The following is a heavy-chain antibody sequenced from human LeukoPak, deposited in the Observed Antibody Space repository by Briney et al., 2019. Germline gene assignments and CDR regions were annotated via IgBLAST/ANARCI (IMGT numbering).Heavy chain of an antibody. V-gene: IGHV5-51*03. CDR1: GYSFTSYW. CDR2: IYPGDSDT. J-gene: IGHJ4*02. D-gene: IGHD3-10*01. CDR3: AGRVTMVRGVITHFDY. Sequence: KPGESLKISCKGSGYSFTSYWIGWVRQMPGKGLEWMGIIYPGDSDTRYSPSFQGQVTISADKSISTAYLQWSSLKASDTAMYYCAGRVTMVRGVITHFDYWGQGTLVTVSS.